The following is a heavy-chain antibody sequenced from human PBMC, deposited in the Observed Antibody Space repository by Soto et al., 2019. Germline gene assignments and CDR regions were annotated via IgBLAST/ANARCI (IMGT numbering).Heavy chain of an antibody. CDR1: GYTFTSYA. CDR2: INAGNGNT. J-gene: IGHJ5*02. CDR3: ARSAGGYYNWFDP. Sequence: ASVKVSCKASGYTFTSYAMHWVRQAPGQRLEWMGWINAGNGNTKYSQKFQGRVTITRDTSASTAYMELSSLRSEDTAVYYCARSAGGYYNWFDPWGQETLVTVSS. V-gene: IGHV1-3*01. D-gene: IGHD3-22*01.